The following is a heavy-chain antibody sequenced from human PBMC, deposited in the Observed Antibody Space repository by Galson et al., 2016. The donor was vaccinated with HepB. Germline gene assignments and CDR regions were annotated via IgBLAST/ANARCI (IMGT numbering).Heavy chain of an antibody. J-gene: IGHJ4*02. CDR1: GFTLINYA. Sequence: SLRLSCAASGFTLINYAMHWVRQAPGKGLEYVSTISTNGGYTNYADSVKGRFTISRDNSKNTLYLQMSSLRPEDTAVYYCVKGGYYDRKGFDYWGQGTLVIVSA. CDR3: VKGGYYDRKGFDY. D-gene: IGHD3-22*01. V-gene: IGHV3-64D*06. CDR2: ISTNGGYT.